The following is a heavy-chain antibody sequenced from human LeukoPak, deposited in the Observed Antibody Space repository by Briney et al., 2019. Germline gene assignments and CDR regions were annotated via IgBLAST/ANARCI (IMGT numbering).Heavy chain of an antibody. CDR3: AKDGYDSSGYPIDY. CDR2: IRYDGSNK. CDR1: GFTFSSYG. J-gene: IGHJ4*02. V-gene: IGHV3-30*02. Sequence: GGSLRPSCAASGFTFSSYGMHWVRQAPGKGLEWVAFIRYDGSNKYYADSVKGRFTISRDNSKNTLYLQMNSLRAEDTAVYYCAKDGYDSSGYPIDYWGQGTLVTVSS. D-gene: IGHD3-22*01.